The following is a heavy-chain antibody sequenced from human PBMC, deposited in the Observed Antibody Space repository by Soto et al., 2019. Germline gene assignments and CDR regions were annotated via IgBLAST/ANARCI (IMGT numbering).Heavy chain of an antibody. V-gene: IGHV3-74*01. CDR2: IKTDGSST. CDR1: GFTFSTYW. Sequence: EVQLVESGGGLVQPGGSLSLSCAASGFTFSTYWMHWVRQAPGKGLAWVSRIKTDGSSTNYADSVKGRFTISRDNAENTLYLQMNSLRVEDTAIYYCVGFGDAFDIWGQGTMVTVSS. J-gene: IGHJ3*02. D-gene: IGHD3-10*01. CDR3: VGFGDAFDI.